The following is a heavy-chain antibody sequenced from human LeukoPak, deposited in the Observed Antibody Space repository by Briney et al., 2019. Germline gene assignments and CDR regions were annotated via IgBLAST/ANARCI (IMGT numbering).Heavy chain of an antibody. D-gene: IGHD3-22*01. CDR3: ARVPGYYYDSSGYYHLGAFDI. Sequence: GASVKVSXKASGGTFSSYAISWVRQAPGQGLEWMGGIIPIFGTANYAQKFQGRVTITTDESTSTAYMELSSLRSQDTAVYYCARVPGYYYDSSGYYHLGAFDIWGQGTMVTVSS. V-gene: IGHV1-69*05. CDR2: IIPIFGTA. J-gene: IGHJ3*02. CDR1: GGTFSSYA.